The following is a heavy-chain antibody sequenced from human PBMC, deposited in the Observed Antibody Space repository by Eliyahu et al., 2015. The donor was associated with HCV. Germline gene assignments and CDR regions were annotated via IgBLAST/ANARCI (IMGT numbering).Heavy chain of an antibody. V-gene: IGHV1-69*04. CDR1: GGTFSSYA. Sequence: QVQLVQSGAEVKKPGSSVKVSCKASGGTFSSYAISWVRQAPGQGLEWMGRIIPIFGIANYAQKFQGRVTITADKSTSTAYMELSSLRSEDTAVYYCARAPYYDFWSGYALDYWGQGTLVTVSS. CDR3: ARAPYYDFWSGYALDY. J-gene: IGHJ4*02. CDR2: IIPIFGIA. D-gene: IGHD3-3*01.